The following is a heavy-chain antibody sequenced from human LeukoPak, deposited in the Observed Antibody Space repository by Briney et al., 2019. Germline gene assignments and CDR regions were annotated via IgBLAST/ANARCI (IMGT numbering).Heavy chain of an antibody. CDR3: ARGGITIFGVVSYMDV. Sequence: AGGSLSLTCAASGFTFDDYGLSWVRQAPGKGLEWVSGINWNGGSTGYADSVKGRITISRDNTKNSLYLQMNSLRAEDMALYYCARGGITIFGVVSYMDVWGKGTTVTVSS. V-gene: IGHV3-20*04. CDR2: INWNGGST. J-gene: IGHJ6*03. CDR1: GFTFDDYG. D-gene: IGHD3-3*01.